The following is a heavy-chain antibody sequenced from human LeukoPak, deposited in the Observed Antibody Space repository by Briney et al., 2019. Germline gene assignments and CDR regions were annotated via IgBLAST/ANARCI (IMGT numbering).Heavy chain of an antibody. J-gene: IGHJ6*02. CDR3: AKGGYYYYYYGMDV. CDR2: ISYDGSNK. V-gene: IGHV3-30*18. CDR1: GFTFSSYG. D-gene: IGHD3-22*01. Sequence: PGGSLRLSCAASGFTFSSYGMHWVRQAPGKGLEWVAVISYDGSNKYYADSVKGRFTISRDNSKNTLYLQMNSLRAEDTAVYYCAKGGYYYYYYGMDVWGQGTTVTVSS.